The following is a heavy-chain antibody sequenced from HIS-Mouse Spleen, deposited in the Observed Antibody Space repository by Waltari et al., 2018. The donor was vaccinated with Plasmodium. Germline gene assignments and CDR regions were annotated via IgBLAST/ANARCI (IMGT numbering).Heavy chain of an antibody. CDR1: GFSLSTSGMC. D-gene: IGHD6-6*01. Sequence: QVTLRESGPALVKPTQTLTLTCTFSGFSLSTSGMCVSWIRQPPEKALEWLARIDWDDDKYYSTSLKTRVTSSKDTSKNQVVRTMTNMDPEDTATYYCARTTYSSSLAKYYYYGMDVWGQGTTVTVSS. CDR2: IDWDDDK. V-gene: IGHV2-70*15. CDR3: ARTTYSSSLAKYYYYGMDV. J-gene: IGHJ6*02.